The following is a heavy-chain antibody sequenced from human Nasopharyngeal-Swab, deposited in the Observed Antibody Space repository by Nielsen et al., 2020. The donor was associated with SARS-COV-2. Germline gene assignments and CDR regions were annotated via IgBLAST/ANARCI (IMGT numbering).Heavy chain of an antibody. D-gene: IGHD3-10*01. Sequence: GESLNISCIASGFTSNIYAMAWVRRTPGRRLQWVSGISASGGSTYYTDSVKCRFAVSRDNSRNTLYLQVHSLRVEDTALYYCAKDDVVRGDAFDIWGQGTMVTVSS. CDR2: ISASGGST. J-gene: IGHJ3*02. CDR3: AKDDVVRGDAFDI. CDR1: GFTSNIYA. V-gene: IGHV3-23*01.